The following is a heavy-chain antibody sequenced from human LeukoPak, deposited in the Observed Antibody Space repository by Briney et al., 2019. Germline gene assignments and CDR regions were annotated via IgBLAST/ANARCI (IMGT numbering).Heavy chain of an antibody. V-gene: IGHV4-59*01. CDR2: IYYSGST. D-gene: IGHD6-6*01. Sequence: SETLSLTCTVSGGSISSYYWSWIRQPPGKGLEWIGYIYYSGSTNYNPSLKSRVTISVDTSKNQFSLKLSSVTAADTAVYYCARLNGIAARSYYYYYMDVWGKGTTVTVSS. CDR1: GGSISSYY. J-gene: IGHJ6*03. CDR3: ARLNGIAARSYYYYYMDV.